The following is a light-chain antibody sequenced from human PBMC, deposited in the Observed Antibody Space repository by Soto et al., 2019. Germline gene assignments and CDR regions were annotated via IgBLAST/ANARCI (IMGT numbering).Light chain of an antibody. V-gene: IGLV1-47*02. CDR2: SNN. Sequence: QSVLTQPPSASGTPGQTVIISCSGSSSNIGGTNYASWYQQLPGAAPKLLMHSNNLRPSGVPERISGSKFGTAASLAISGLRSDDEAVYYCATWDDSLGAVIFGGGTKLTVL. J-gene: IGLJ2*01. CDR1: SSNIGGTNY. CDR3: ATWDDSLGAVI.